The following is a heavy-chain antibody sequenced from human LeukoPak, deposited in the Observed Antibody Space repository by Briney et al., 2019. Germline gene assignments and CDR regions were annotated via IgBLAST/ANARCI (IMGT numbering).Heavy chain of an antibody. J-gene: IGHJ5*02. D-gene: IGHD3-3*01. V-gene: IGHV4-61*02. CDR2: IYTSGST. Sequence: SESLSLTCTVSGGSISSGSYYSSWIRQPAGKGLEWIGRIYTSGSTNYNPSLKSRVTISVDTSKNQFSLKLSSVTAADTAVYYCARAYDFWSGYYFDPWGQGTLVTVSS. CDR3: ARAYDFWSGYYFDP. CDR1: GGSISSGSYY.